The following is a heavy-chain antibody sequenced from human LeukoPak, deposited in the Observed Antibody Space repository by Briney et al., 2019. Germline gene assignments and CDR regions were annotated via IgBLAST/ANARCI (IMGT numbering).Heavy chain of an antibody. J-gene: IGHJ4*02. CDR3: ATRDGYNPEYFDY. CDR2: INPNSGGT. D-gene: IGHD5-24*01. CDR1: GYTFTGYY. Sequence: GASVKVSCKASGYTFTGYYMQWMRQAPGQGLEWMGRINPNSGGTNYAQKFQGRVTMTRDTSISTAYMELSRLRSDDTAVYYCATRDGYNPEYFDYWGQGTLVTVSS. V-gene: IGHV1-2*06.